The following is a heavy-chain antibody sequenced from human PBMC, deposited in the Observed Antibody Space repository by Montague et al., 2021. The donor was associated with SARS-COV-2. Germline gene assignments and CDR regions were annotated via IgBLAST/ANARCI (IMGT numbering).Heavy chain of an antibody. J-gene: IGHJ6*02. CDR2: INHSANT. CDR3: ASGIYPSGSYYNRYYYGLNI. V-gene: IGHV4-34*01. CDR1: GGSLSGYY. D-gene: IGHD3-10*01. Sequence: ETLSLTCAVHGGSLSGYYWSWIRQPPEKGLEWIGEINHSANTKYNPSLKSPVTISIDTSKNQFSLKMTSVTAADTATYYCASGIYPSGSYYNRYYYGLNIWGPGTTVTVSS.